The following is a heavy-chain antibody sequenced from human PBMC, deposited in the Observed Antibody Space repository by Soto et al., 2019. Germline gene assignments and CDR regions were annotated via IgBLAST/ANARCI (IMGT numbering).Heavy chain of an antibody. J-gene: IGHJ4*02. V-gene: IGHV2-5*02. CDR3: AHRRSGYFDS. Sequence: QITLKESGPTLVKPTQTLTLTCTFSGFSLTETGMGVGWIRQPPGKALEWLALIYWDDDKRYSPSLKSGLTISKDASKNQVVLTKTNVDAVDTATYYCAHRRSGYFDSWGQGTLVTVSS. CDR1: GFSLTETGMG. CDR2: IYWDDDK.